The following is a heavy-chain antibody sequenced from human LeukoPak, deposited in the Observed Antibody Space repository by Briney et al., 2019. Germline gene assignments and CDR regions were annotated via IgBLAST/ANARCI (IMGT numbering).Heavy chain of an antibody. V-gene: IGHV3-23*01. CDR3: AKVLSGSYSALDY. CDR1: GFTFSGYA. Sequence: GGSLRLSCAASGFTFSGYAMSWVRQAPGKGLEWVSVISGTDDSTYYADSVKGRFTISRDNSKNTLYLQMNSLRAEDTAVYYCAKVLSGSYSALDYWGQGTLVTVSS. J-gene: IGHJ4*02. CDR2: ISGTDDST. D-gene: IGHD1-26*01.